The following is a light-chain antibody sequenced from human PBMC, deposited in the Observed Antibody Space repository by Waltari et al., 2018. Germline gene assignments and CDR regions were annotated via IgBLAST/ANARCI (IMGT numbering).Light chain of an antibody. CDR1: QSLLYSSNNENF. V-gene: IGKV4-1*01. CDR2: WAS. J-gene: IGKJ1*01. Sequence: DIVMTQSPDSLAVSLGERATINCKSSQSLLYSSNNENFLAWYHQRPGQPPKLLIDWASTREAGVPDRFRGSGSGTDFTLTISRLQAEDVAVYFCHKYYTTPWTFGQGTRVEI. CDR3: HKYYTTPWT.